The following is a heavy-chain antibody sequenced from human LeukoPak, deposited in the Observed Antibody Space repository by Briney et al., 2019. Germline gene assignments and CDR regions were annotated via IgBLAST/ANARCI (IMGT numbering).Heavy chain of an antibody. CDR3: ARDAGYDSSGYYTDFDY. V-gene: IGHV3-21*01. CDR2: ISSSSSYI. CDR1: GFTFSSYS. D-gene: IGHD3-22*01. Sequence: GGSLRLSCAASGFTFSSYSMNWVRQAPGKGLEWVSSISSSSSYIYYADSVKGRLTISRDNAKNSLYLQMNSLRAEDTAVYYCARDAGYDSSGYYTDFDYWGQGTLVTVSS. J-gene: IGHJ4*02.